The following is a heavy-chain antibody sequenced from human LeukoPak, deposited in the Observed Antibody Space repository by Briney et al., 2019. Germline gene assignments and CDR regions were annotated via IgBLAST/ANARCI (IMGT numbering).Heavy chain of an antibody. CDR1: GFTFSSYS. J-gene: IGHJ4*02. V-gene: IGHV3-21*01. CDR3: ARDNDWGYYFDY. CDR2: ISSSSSYI. Sequence: GGSLRLSCVASGFTFSSYSMNWVRQAPGKGLEWVSSISSSSSYIYYADSVKGRFTISRDNAKNSLYLQMNSLRAEDTAVYYCARDNDWGYYFDYWGQGTLVTVSS. D-gene: IGHD7-27*01.